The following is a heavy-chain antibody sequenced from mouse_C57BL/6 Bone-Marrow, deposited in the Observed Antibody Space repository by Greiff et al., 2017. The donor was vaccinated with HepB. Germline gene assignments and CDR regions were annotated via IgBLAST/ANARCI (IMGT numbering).Heavy chain of an antibody. V-gene: IGHV1-64*01. CDR3: ARVDGSSRFAY. CDR1: GYTFTSYW. Sequence: VQLQQPGAELVKPGASVKLSCKASGYTFTSYWMHWVKQRPGQGLEWIGMIHPNSGSTNYNEKFKSKATLTVDKSSSTAYMQLSSLTSEDSAVYYCARVDGSSRFAYWGQGTLVTVSA. D-gene: IGHD1-1*01. J-gene: IGHJ3*01. CDR2: IHPNSGST.